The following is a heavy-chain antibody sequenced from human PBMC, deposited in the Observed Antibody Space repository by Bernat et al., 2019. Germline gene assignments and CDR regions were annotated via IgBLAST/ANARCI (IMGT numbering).Heavy chain of an antibody. D-gene: IGHD2-2*01. CDR3: ARLDGSTSLTDAFDI. Sequence: QVQLQESGPGLVKPSETLSLTCTVSAGSISSNNYFWGWIREPPGKGLEWIGSVYFSGSTYYNPSLKSRVTISVDTSKNQFSLKLSSVTAADTAVYYCARLDGSTSLTDAFDIWGQGTMVTVSS. CDR2: VYFSGST. CDR1: AGSISSNNYF. V-gene: IGHV4-39*01. J-gene: IGHJ3*02.